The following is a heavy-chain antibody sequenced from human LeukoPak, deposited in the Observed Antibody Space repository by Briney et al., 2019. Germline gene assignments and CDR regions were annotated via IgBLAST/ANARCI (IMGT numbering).Heavy chain of an antibody. CDR1: GFIVSNNY. Sequence: PGGSLRLSCAASGFIVSNNYMTWVRQAPGKGLEWVSAISGSGGSTYYADSVKGRFTISRDNSKNTLYLQMNSLRAEDTAVYYCAKGLYYYDSSGYQNWYFDLWGRGTLVTVSS. CDR3: AKGLYYYDSSGYQNWYFDL. V-gene: IGHV3-23*01. J-gene: IGHJ2*01. CDR2: ISGSGGST. D-gene: IGHD3-22*01.